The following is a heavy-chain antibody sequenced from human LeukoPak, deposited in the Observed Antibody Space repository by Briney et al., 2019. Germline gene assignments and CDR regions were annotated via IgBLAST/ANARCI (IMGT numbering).Heavy chain of an antibody. Sequence: GGSLRLSCAASGFTFNEYAIHWVRQAPGKGLEWVSLISGDGVRTFYTDSVKGRFTISRDNSKNTLYLQMNSLRTEDTALYYCAKDLTSVYDAFNIWGQGTMVTVSS. J-gene: IGHJ3*02. CDR3: AKDLTSVYDAFNI. CDR1: GFTFNEYA. CDR2: ISGDGVRT. V-gene: IGHV3-43*02.